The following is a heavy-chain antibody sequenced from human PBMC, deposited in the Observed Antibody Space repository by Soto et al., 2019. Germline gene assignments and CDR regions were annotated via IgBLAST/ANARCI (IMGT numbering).Heavy chain of an antibody. CDR2: ISSSSSTI. V-gene: IGHV3-48*02. CDR3: ARDIVVRTCDYYYGMYV. J-gene: IGHJ6*02. Sequence: GGSLRLSCAASGFTFSRYSMNWVRQAPGKGLEWVSYISSSSSTIYYADSVKGRFTISRDNAKNSLYLQMNSLRDEDTAVYYCARDIVVRTCDYYYGMYVWGQGTTVTVSS. D-gene: IGHD3-22*01. CDR1: GFTFSRYS.